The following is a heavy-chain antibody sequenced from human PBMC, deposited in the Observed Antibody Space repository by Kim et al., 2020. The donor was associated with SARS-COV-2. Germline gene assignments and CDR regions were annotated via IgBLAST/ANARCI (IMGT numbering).Heavy chain of an antibody. D-gene: IGHD3-10*01. Sequence: GGSLRLSCAASGFTFSSYGMHWVRQAPGKGLEWVAVIWYDGSNKYYADSVKGRFTISRDNSKNTLYLQMNSLRAEDTAVYYCARGFGLTMADYWGQGTLVTVSS. J-gene: IGHJ4*02. CDR3: ARGFGLTMADY. CDR2: IWYDGSNK. CDR1: GFTFSSYG. V-gene: IGHV3-33*01.